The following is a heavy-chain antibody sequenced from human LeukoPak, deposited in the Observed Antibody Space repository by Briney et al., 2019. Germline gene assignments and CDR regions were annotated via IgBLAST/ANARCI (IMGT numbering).Heavy chain of an antibody. CDR1: GGSISSDY. CDR3: ARLRAQTYSGTYCVFDY. V-gene: IGHV4-4*07. Sequence: PSETRSFTGVVSGGSISSDYWSWIRQPAGKGLEWIGRIYSSGTTNYNPSFESRVTMSVDTSKNQFSLRLSSVTAADTAVYYCARLRAQTYSGTYCVFDYWGQGTLVTVSS. J-gene: IGHJ4*02. D-gene: IGHD1-26*01. CDR2: IYSSGTT.